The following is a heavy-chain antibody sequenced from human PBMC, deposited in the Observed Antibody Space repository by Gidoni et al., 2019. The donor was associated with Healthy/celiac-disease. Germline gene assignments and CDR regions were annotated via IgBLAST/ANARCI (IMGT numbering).Heavy chain of an antibody. D-gene: IGHD4-17*01. CDR1: GFPFTSSA. V-gene: IGHV1-58*01. J-gene: IGHJ4*02. Sequence: HIQLVQSGPEAKKPGTSVQVSCKASGFPFTSSAVQWVRQARGQRLAWIGWIVVGSGNTNYAQKFQERVTITSDMSTSTAYMELSSLRSEDTAVYYCAAGWDDYGDYVSAYWGQGTLVTVSS. CDR3: AAGWDDYGDYVSAY. CDR2: IVVGSGNT.